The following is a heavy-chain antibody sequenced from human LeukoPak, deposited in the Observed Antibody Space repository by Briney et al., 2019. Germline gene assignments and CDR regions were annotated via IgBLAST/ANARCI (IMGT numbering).Heavy chain of an antibody. Sequence: SETLSLTCTVSGVSISSNYWSWIRQPPGKGLECIGYIYYTGSTNYNPSLKSRVTISVDMSKNQFSLKLRSVTAADTAAYYCARTIGPIDIWGQGTMVTVSS. D-gene: IGHD3-16*01. CDR2: IYYTGST. CDR1: GVSISSNY. V-gene: IGHV4-59*13. J-gene: IGHJ3*02. CDR3: ARTIGPIDI.